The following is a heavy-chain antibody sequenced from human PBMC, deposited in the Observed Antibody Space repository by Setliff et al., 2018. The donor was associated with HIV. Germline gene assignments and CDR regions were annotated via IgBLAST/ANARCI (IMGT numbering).Heavy chain of an antibody. V-gene: IGHV4-4*07. CDR2: IHTLGGT. J-gene: IGHJ4*02. CDR1: NNSIRSSY. Sequence: SETLSLTCTVSNNSIRSSYWSWIRQPVGKGLEWIGRIHTLGGTKYNSSLESRVTMSLDTSRNQFSLKLNSVTAADSAVYFCTRDRYANGWLYFDYWGPGIPVTVSS. CDR3: TRDRYANGWLYFDY. D-gene: IGHD2-2*01.